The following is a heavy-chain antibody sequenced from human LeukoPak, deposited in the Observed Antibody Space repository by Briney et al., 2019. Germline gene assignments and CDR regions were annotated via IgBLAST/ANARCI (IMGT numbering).Heavy chain of an antibody. Sequence: SETLSLTCAVYGGSFSGYYWSWIRQPPGKGLEWIGEINHSGSTNYNPSLKGRVTISVDTSKNQFSLKLSSVTAADTAVYYCARAGGSDYYGMDVWGQGTTVTVSS. J-gene: IGHJ6*02. D-gene: IGHD3-16*01. V-gene: IGHV4-34*01. CDR2: INHSGST. CDR3: ARAGGSDYYGMDV. CDR1: GGSFSGYY.